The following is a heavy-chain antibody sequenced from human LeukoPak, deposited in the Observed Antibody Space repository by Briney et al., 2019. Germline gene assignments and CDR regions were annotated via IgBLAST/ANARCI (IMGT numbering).Heavy chain of an antibody. V-gene: IGHV1-2*02. J-gene: IGHJ5*02. CDR2: INPNSGGT. CDR3: ARGDYGDYVVWFDP. Sequence: ASVKVSCKASGYSFTGYYMHWVRQAPGQGLEWMGWINPNSGGTNSAQKFQGRVTMTRDTPISTAYMELSRLSSAGTAVYYCARGDYGDYVVWFDPWGQGTLVTVSS. CDR1: GYSFTGYY. D-gene: IGHD4-17*01.